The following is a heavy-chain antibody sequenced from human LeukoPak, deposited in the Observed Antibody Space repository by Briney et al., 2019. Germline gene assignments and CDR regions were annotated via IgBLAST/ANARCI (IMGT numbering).Heavy chain of an antibody. CDR2: IFASGST. CDR1: GASISSGSYY. Sequence: PSQTLSLTCTVSGASISSGSYYWNWIRQPAGKGLEWIGRIFASGSTNYNPSLKSRVTISLDTSKNQLSLKLSSVTAADTAVYYCARLSTVTTSFDYWGQGTLVTVSS. J-gene: IGHJ4*02. D-gene: IGHD4-17*01. V-gene: IGHV4-61*02. CDR3: ARLSTVTTSFDY.